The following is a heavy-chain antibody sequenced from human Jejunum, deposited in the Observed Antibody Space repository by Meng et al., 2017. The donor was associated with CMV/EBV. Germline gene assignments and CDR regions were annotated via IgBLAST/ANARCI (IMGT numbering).Heavy chain of an antibody. CDR1: FTFTNFA. J-gene: IGHJ4*02. V-gene: IGHV3-21*01. Sequence: FTFTNFAMSWVRQAPGKGLEWVSSISVYSGQVHYADSVKGRFTISRDNAKNSLYLQMDSLRAEDTAVYFCASGFCGSAGCFREFDHWGQGAVVTVSS. D-gene: IGHD2-2*03. CDR3: ASGFCGSAGCFREFDH. CDR2: ISVYSGQV.